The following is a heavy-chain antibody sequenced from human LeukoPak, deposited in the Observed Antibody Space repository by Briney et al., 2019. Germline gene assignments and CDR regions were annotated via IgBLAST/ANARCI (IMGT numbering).Heavy chain of an antibody. Sequence: GASVKVSCKASGYTFSGNYIQWVRQAPGQGLEWMGWINPNSGGTTYAQNFQGRVTMTRDTSISTAYMELNRLTSDDTAVYYCARGHCTTTGCYEDYYYGLDVWGQGTTVTVSS. CDR2: INPNSGGT. V-gene: IGHV1-2*02. CDR1: GYTFSGNY. CDR3: ARGHCTTTGCYEDYYYGLDV. D-gene: IGHD2-2*01. J-gene: IGHJ6*02.